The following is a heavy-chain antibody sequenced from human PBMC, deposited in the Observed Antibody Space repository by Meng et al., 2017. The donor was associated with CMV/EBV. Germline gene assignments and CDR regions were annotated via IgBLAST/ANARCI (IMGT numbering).Heavy chain of an antibody. J-gene: IGHJ6*02. CDR3: ARADYSNYSYYYGMDV. Sequence: SVKVSCKASGGTFSSYAISWVRQAPRQGLEWMGGIIPIFGTANYAQKFQGRVTITTDESTSTAYMELSSLRSEDTAVYYCARADYSNYSYYYGMDVWGQGTTVTVSS. CDR1: GGTFSSYA. CDR2: IIPIFGTA. V-gene: IGHV1-69*05. D-gene: IGHD4-11*01.